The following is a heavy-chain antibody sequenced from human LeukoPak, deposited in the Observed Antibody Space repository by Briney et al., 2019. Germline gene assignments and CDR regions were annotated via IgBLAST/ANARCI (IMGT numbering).Heavy chain of an antibody. V-gene: IGHV4-39*01. J-gene: IGHJ4*02. CDR2: IYYSGST. CDR3: ARQHDFARFGESI. CDR1: GGSISSSSYY. D-gene: IGHD3-10*01. Sequence: PSETLSLTCTVSGGSISSSSYYWGWIRQPPGKGLEWIGSIYYSGSTYYNPSLKSRVTISVDTSKNQFSLKLSSVTAADTAVYYCARQHDFARFGESIWGQGTLVTVSS.